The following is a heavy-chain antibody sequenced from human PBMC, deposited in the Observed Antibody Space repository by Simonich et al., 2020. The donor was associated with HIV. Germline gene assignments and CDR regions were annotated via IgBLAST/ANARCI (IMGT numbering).Heavy chain of an antibody. J-gene: IGHJ6*02. CDR2: INADNGNT. Sequence: QVQLVQSGAEVKKPGASVMVSCKTSGYNFTNYAMHWARQAPGQRLAWMGCINADNGNTNYSQTFHGRVTITRDTSASTAYMELSSLRSEDTAVYYCARLGVTPYYYYAMDVWGQGTTVTVSS. D-gene: IGHD4-4*01. CDR1: GYNFTNYA. CDR3: ARLGVTPYYYYAMDV. V-gene: IGHV1-3*01.